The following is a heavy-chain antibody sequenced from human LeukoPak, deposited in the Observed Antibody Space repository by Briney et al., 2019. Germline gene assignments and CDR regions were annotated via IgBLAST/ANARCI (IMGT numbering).Heavy chain of an antibody. CDR3: ASSSRPTYNWFDP. D-gene: IGHD6-13*01. CDR2: IYYSGST. Sequence: PSETLSLTCTVSGGSISSSSYYWGWIRQPPGKGLEWIGSIYYSGSTNYNPSLKSRVTISVDTSKNQFSLKLSSVTAADTAVYYCASSSRPTYNWFDPWGQGTLVTVSS. J-gene: IGHJ5*02. CDR1: GGSISSSSYY. V-gene: IGHV4-39*07.